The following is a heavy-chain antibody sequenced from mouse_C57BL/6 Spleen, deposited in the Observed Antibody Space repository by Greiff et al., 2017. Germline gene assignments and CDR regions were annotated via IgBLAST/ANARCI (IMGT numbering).Heavy chain of an antibody. CDR3: ARGDAMEC. J-gene: IGHJ4*01. V-gene: IGHV5-17*01. CDR2: ISSGSSTI. D-gene: IGHD3-3*01. CDR1: GFTFSDYG. Sequence: EVKLMESGGGLVKPGGSLKLSCAASGFTFSDYGMHWVRQAPEKGLEWVAYISSGSSTIYYADTVKGRFTISRDNAKNTLFLQMTSLRSEDTAMYYCARGDAMECWGQGTSVTVSS.